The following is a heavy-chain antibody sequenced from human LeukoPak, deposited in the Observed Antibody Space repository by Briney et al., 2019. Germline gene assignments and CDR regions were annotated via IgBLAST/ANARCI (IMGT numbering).Heavy chain of an antibody. CDR2: IRWNSGSI. Sequence: PGGSLRLSSAASGFTFHDYAMHWVRPAPGKGLEWVSGIRWNSGSIGYTDSVKGRFTISRDNDKNFLYLQMNSLRAEDTALYYCAKALTTRLDDAFDIWGQGTMGTVS. J-gene: IGHJ3*02. CDR1: GFTFHDYA. CDR3: AKALTTRLDDAFDI. D-gene: IGHD4-17*01. V-gene: IGHV3-9*01.